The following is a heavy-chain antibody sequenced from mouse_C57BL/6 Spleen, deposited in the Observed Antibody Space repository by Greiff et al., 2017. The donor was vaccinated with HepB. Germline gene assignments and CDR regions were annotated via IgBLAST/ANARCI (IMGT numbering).Heavy chain of an antibody. D-gene: IGHD1-1*01. CDR2: ISSGSSTI. J-gene: IGHJ3*01. Sequence: EVKVVESGGGLVKPGGSLKLSRAASGFTFSDYGMHWVRQAPEKGLEWVAYISSGSSTIYYADTVKGRFTISRDNAKNTLFLQMTSLRSEDTAMYYCARGTTVVATRGFAYWGQGTLVTVSA. V-gene: IGHV5-17*01. CDR3: ARGTTVVATRGFAY. CDR1: GFTFSDYG.